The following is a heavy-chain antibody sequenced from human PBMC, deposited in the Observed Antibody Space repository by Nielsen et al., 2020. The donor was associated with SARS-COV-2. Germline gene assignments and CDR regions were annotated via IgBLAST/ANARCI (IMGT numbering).Heavy chain of an antibody. CDR3: VRVRDDGYYYDTGPFDY. J-gene: IGHJ4*02. CDR1: GFIFSDYY. CDR2: MNADGSRS. Sequence: GESLKISCVGSGFIFSDYYMNWVRQAPGKGLMWVSRMNADGSRSAYAESVKGRITISRDNAENTLYLQMNSLRADDTAVYYCVRVRDDGYYYDTGPFDYWGQGTLVTVSS. D-gene: IGHD3-22*01. V-gene: IGHV3-74*01.